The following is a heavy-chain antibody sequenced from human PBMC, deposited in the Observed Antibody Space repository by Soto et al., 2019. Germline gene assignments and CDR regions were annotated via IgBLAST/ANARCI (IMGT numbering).Heavy chain of an antibody. J-gene: IGHJ5*02. D-gene: IGHD6-13*01. CDR2: IIPLFGTT. CDR3: ARGANHGSSWYFWFDP. V-gene: IGHV1-69*01. Sequence: QVQLVQSGAEVRMPGSSVKVSCQASGGTFSTYPINCVRQAPGQGLEWMGGIIPLFGTTNYAQKFKGRVTITADESTSTAYMELSSLRAEDAAVYYCARGANHGSSWYFWFDPWGQGTLVTVAS. CDR1: GGTFSTYP.